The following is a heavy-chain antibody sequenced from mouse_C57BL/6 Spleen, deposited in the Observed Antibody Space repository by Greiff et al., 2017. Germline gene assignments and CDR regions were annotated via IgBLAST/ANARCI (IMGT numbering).Heavy chain of an antibody. V-gene: IGHV1-15*01. D-gene: IGHD6-1*01. CDR2: IDPETGGT. Sequence: VLLQQSGAELARPGASVTLSCKASGYTFTDYEMHWVKQTPVHGLEWIGAIDPETGGTTYNQKFKGKAILTADKSSSTAYMELRSLTSEDSAVYYCTRGQSFYAMDYWGQGTSVTVSS. J-gene: IGHJ4*01. CDR3: TRGQSFYAMDY. CDR1: GYTFTDYE.